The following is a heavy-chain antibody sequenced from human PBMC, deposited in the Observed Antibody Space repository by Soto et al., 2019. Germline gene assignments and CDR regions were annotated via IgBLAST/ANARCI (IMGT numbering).Heavy chain of an antibody. J-gene: IGHJ6*02. Sequence: PGGSLRLSCAASGFTFSSYGMHWVRQAPGKGLEWVAVISYDGSNKYYADSVKGRFTISRDNSKNTLYLQMNSLRAEDTAVYYCAKGQVAATSYYYYGMDVWGQGTTVTVSS. V-gene: IGHV3-30*18. CDR3: AKGQVAATSYYYYGMDV. D-gene: IGHD2-15*01. CDR1: GFTFSSYG. CDR2: ISYDGSNK.